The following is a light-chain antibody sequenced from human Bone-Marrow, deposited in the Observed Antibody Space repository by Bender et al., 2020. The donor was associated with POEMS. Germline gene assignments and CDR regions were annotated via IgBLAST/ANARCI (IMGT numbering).Light chain of an antibody. CDR3: CSYAGATVWV. J-gene: IGLJ3*02. CDR2: EGS. Sequence: QSALTQPASVSGSPGQSITISCTGTSSDVGSYNLVSWYQHHPGKAPKLMIYEGSQRPSGVSNRFSASKSGNTASLTISGLQADDEADYYCCSYAGATVWVFGGGTKLTVL. V-gene: IGLV2-23*01. CDR1: SSDVGSYNL.